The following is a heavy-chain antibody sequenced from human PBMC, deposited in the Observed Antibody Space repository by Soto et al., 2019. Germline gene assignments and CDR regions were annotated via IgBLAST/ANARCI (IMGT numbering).Heavy chain of an antibody. CDR2: IIPIFGTA. V-gene: IGHV1-69*01. J-gene: IGHJ6*02. Sequence: QVQLVQSGAEVKKPGSSVKVSCKASGGTFSSYAISWVRQAPGQGLERMGGIIPIFGTANYAQKFQGRVTITADESTSTAYMELSSLRSEDTAVYYCARDHGADYPKVGTVTWDVWGQGTTVTVSS. D-gene: IGHD4-17*01. CDR1: GGTFSSYA. CDR3: ARDHGADYPKVGTVTWDV.